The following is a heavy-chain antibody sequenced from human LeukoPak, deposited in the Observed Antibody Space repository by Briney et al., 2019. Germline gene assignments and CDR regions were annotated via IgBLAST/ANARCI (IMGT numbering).Heavy chain of an antibody. Sequence: EASVKVSCKASGGTFSSYAISWVRQAPGQGLEWMGGIIPIFGTANYAQKFQGRVTITADESTSTAYMELSSLRSEDTAVYYCARGTGGLNYYYYYYMDVWGKGTTVTVSS. V-gene: IGHV1-69*13. J-gene: IGHJ6*03. D-gene: IGHD1-14*01. CDR2: IIPIFGTA. CDR1: GGTFSSYA. CDR3: ARGTGGLNYYYYYYMDV.